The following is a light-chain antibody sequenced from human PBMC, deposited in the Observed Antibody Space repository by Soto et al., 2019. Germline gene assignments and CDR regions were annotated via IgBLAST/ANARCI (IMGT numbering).Light chain of an antibody. CDR1: ENIKNW. V-gene: IGKV1-5*01. Sequence: QITQSPSTRAASVGDRFTITCLASENIKNWLAWYQQTPGKDPKVLISDAYRLETGVTSRFSGSGYGTDFTLTITSLQTDDFGTYHCQQYDVHPKTFGQGTKVDIK. CDR3: QQYDVHPKT. CDR2: DAY. J-gene: IGKJ1*01.